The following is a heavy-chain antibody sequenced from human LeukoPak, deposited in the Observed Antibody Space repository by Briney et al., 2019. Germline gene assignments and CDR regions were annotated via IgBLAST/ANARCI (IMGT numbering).Heavy chain of an antibody. CDR3: ARGPYGSGSYYLFDP. CDR1: EFSVGSNY. D-gene: IGHD3-10*01. CDR2: IYSGGST. Sequence: GGSLRLSCAASEFSVGSNYMTWVRQAPGKGLEWVSLIYSGGSTYYADSVKGRFTISRDNSKNTLYLQMNSLRAEDTAVYYCARGPYGSGSYYLFDPWGQGTLVTVSS. V-gene: IGHV3-66*01. J-gene: IGHJ5*02.